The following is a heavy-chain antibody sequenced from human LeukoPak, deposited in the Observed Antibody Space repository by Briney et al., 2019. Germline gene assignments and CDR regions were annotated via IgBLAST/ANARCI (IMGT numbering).Heavy chain of an antibody. V-gene: IGHV1-2*02. CDR2: INPNSGGT. J-gene: IGHJ6*02. CDR1: GCTFTGYY. D-gene: IGHD2-15*01. Sequence: ASVKVSCKASGCTFTGYYMHWVRQAPGQGLEWMGWINPNSGGTNYAQKFQGRVTMTRDTSISTAYMELSRLRSDDTAVCYCARGPPSVGGYYYGMDVWGQGTTVTVSS. CDR3: ARGPPSVGGYYYGMDV.